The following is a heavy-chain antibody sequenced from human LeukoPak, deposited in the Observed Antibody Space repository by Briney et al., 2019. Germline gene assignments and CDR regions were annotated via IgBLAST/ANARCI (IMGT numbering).Heavy chain of an antibody. CDR1: GDSISSHY. Sequence: SETLSLTCTVSGDSISSHYWSWIRQPPGQGPEWIAYIYDTGTTVSNPSLKSRVSMSLDRSKNEFPLQLTSVTAADTAVYYCAGIWYSSGYYFDYWGQGTLVTVSS. CDR3: AGIWYSSGYYFDY. D-gene: IGHD6-19*01. CDR2: IYDTGTT. V-gene: IGHV4-59*11. J-gene: IGHJ4*02.